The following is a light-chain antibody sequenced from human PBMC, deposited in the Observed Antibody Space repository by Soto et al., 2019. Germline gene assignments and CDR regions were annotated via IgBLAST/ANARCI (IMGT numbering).Light chain of an antibody. V-gene: IGKV1-5*03. CDR2: KSS. CDR1: QNINNW. J-gene: IGKJ4*01. CDR3: QQHNDYPLT. Sequence: DIQMTQSPSTLSASVGDRVTITCRASQNINNWLAWYQQKPGKAPNLLIYKSSTLESGVASRFSANRSGTEFTLTISSLQPDDFATYYCQQHNDYPLTFGGGTKVEIK.